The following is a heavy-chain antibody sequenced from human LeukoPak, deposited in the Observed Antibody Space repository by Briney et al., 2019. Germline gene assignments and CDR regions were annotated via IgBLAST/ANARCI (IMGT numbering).Heavy chain of an antibody. CDR2: IYPGDSGP. J-gene: IGHJ3*01. V-gene: IGHV5-51*01. Sequence: GESLKISCKVSGYSFTSYCIGWVRQMPGKGLEWMGIIYPGDSGPTYSPSFQGQVTILVDKSISTAYLQWSSLQASDTAMYYCGMSGDRVPLQDDVFDVWGQGTMVTVST. CDR1: GYSFTSYC. CDR3: GMSGDRVPLQDDVFDV. D-gene: IGHD1-26*01.